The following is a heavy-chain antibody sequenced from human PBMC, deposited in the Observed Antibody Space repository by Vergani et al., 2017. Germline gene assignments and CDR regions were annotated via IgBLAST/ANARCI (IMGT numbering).Heavy chain of an antibody. D-gene: IGHD3-22*01. J-gene: IGHJ4*02. V-gene: IGHV4-34*01. CDR2: INHSGST. Sequence: QVQLQQWGAGLLKPSETLSLTCAVYGGSFSGYYWSWIRQPPGKGLEWIGEINHSGSTNYNPSLKSRVTISVDTSKNQFSLKLSSVTAADTAVYYCAKAPYYYDSSGRDYWGQGTLVTVSS. CDR1: GGSFSGYY. CDR3: AKAPYYYDSSGRDY.